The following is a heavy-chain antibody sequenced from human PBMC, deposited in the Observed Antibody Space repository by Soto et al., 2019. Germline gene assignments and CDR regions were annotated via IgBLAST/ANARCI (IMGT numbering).Heavy chain of an antibody. CDR3: ARVRRSSGYYYGY. J-gene: IGHJ4*02. D-gene: IGHD3-22*01. V-gene: IGHV4-38-2*02. CDR1: GFPISSTYS. Sequence: SETLSLTCLVSGFPISSTYSWGWIRQPPGKGLEWIGSISHSGTTSYSPSLTSRVSISVDTSKNQVSLKLTSVTAADTAVYYCARVRRSSGYYYGYWGQGTPVTVSS. CDR2: ISHSGTT.